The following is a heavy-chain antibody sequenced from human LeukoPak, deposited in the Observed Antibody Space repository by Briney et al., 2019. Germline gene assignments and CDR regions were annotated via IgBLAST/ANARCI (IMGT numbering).Heavy chain of an antibody. J-gene: IGHJ4*02. V-gene: IGHV1-2*06. CDR2: INPNSGGT. Sequence: GASVKVSCKASGYTFTGYYMHWVRQAPGQGLEWMGRINPNSGGTNYAQKFQARVTMTRDTSISTAYMELSRLRSDDTAVYYCATSPGPVYFDWLPRVDYFDYWGQGTLVTVSS. D-gene: IGHD3-9*01. CDR3: ATSPGPVYFDWLPRVDYFDY. CDR1: GYTFTGYY.